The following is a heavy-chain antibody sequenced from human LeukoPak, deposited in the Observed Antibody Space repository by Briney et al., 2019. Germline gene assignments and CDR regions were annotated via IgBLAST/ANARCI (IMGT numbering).Heavy chain of an antibody. J-gene: IGHJ4*02. V-gene: IGHV1-2*02. CDR2: INPNSGGT. D-gene: IGHD1-26*01. Sequence: GASVKVSCKASGYTFTSYYMHWVRQAPGQGLEWMGWINPNSGGTNYAQKFQGRVTMTRDTSISTAYMELSRLRSDDTAVYYCARDPPQHSGSWFATGVQSDYWGQGTLVTVSS. CDR1: GYTFTSYY. CDR3: ARDPPQHSGSWFATGVQSDY.